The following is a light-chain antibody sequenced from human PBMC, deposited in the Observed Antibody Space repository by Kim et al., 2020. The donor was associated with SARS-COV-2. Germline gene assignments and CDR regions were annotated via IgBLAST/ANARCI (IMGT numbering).Light chain of an antibody. CDR3: GSYAGSYTVV. CDR2: DVR. V-gene: IGLV2-11*01. J-gene: IGLJ3*02. CDR1: SSEVGGYNF. Sequence: GQSVTIPCTGTSSEVGGYNFVSWYQQHPGKAPKLMIYDVRQRPSGVPDRFSGSKSGNTASLTISGLQAEDEADYYCGSYAGSYTVVFGGGTQLTVL.